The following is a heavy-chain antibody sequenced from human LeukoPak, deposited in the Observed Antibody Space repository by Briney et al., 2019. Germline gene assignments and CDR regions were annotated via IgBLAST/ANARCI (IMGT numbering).Heavy chain of an antibody. J-gene: IGHJ1*01. CDR3: ARRGIAVAGTPAEYFQH. CDR1: GYSFTTYW. Sequence: GESLKISCKGSGYSFTTYWIGWVRQMPGKGLEWMGIIYPGDSDTRYNPSFQGQVTISADKSLSTAYLQWSSLKASDTAMYYCARRGIAVAGTPAEYFQHWGQGTLVIVSS. CDR2: IYPGDSDT. D-gene: IGHD6-19*01. V-gene: IGHV5-51*01.